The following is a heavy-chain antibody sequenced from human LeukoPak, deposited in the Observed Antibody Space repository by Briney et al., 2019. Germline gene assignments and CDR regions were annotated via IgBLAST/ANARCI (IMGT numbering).Heavy chain of an antibody. CDR1: GYTFTAHY. V-gene: IGHV1-2*02. D-gene: IGHD3-10*01. CDR3: ARGRGTTMVRGVITNYFDL. CDR2: IDPNSGGT. J-gene: IGHJ2*01. Sequence: ASVKVSCRASGYTFTAHYIHRVRQAPGQGLEWMGWIDPNSGGTNYAQKFLGSVTMTGDTSINTAFMELSRLRSDDTAIYYCARGRGTTMVRGVITNYFDLWGRGSLVTVSS.